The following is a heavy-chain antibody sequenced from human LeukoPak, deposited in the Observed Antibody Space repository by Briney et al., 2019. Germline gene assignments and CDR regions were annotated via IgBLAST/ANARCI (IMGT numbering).Heavy chain of an antibody. CDR3: ARSGLYYYDSSGWVPFDY. CDR2: SSAYNGNT. J-gene: IGHJ4*02. CDR1: GYTFTSYG. D-gene: IGHD3-22*01. V-gene: IGHV1-18*01. Sequence: GASVKVSCKASGYTFTSYGISWVRQAPGQGLEWMGWSSAYNGNTNYAQKLQGRVTMTTDTSTSTAYMGLRSLRSDDTAVYYCARSGLYYYDSSGWVPFDYWGQGTLVTVSS.